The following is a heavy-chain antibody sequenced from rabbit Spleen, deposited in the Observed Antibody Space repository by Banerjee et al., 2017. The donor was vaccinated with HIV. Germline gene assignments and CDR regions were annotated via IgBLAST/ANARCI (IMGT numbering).Heavy chain of an antibody. Sequence: QEQLEESGGGLVQPEGSLTLTCTASGFSFSSSYYMCWVRQAPGKGLEWIACIYAGSSGNTYYASWAKGRFTISKTSSTTVTLQMTRLTAADTATYFCARGAYNAGDGLSLWGQGTLVTVS. CDR3: ARGAYNAGDGLSL. CDR2: IYAGSSGNT. V-gene: IGHV1S45*01. J-gene: IGHJ3*01. D-gene: IGHD4-2*01. CDR1: GFSFSSSYY.